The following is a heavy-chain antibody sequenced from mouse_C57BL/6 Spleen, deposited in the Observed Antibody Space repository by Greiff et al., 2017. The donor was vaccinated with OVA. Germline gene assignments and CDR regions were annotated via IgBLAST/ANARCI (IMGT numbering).Heavy chain of an antibody. Sequence: VKLQQPGAELVRPGTSVKLSCKASGYTFTSYWMHWVKQRPGQGLEWIGVIDPSDSYTNYNQKFKGKATLTVDTSSSTAYMQLSSLTSEDSAVYYCARGPYSKGAWFAYWGQGTLVTVSA. V-gene: IGHV1-59*01. CDR3: ARGPYSKGAWFAY. J-gene: IGHJ3*01. CDR1: GYTFTSYW. D-gene: IGHD2-12*01. CDR2: IDPSDSYT.